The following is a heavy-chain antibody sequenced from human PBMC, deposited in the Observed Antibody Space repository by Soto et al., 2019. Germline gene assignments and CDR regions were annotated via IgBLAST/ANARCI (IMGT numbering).Heavy chain of an antibody. Sequence: EVQLVESGGGLVQPGGSLRLSCAASGFTFSSYWMSWVRQAPGKGLEWVANIKQDGSEKYYVDSVKGRFTISRYNAKNSLYLQMNSLRAEDTAVYYCARDSKGCSGGSCYDYWGQGTLVTVSS. CDR2: IKQDGSEK. CDR3: ARDSKGCSGGSCYDY. CDR1: GFTFSSYW. J-gene: IGHJ4*02. V-gene: IGHV3-7*03. D-gene: IGHD2-15*01.